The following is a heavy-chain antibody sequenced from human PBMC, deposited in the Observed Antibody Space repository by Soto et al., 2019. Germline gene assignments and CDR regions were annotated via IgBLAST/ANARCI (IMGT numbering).Heavy chain of an antibody. CDR2: IYYSGST. CDR3: ARRVAARPIYGFYV. V-gene: IGHV4-59*01. Sequence: PSETLSLTCTVSGGSISSYYWTWIRQPPGKGLEWIGYIYYSGSTNYTPSLRSRVTISLDMSNNQFSLKLNSVTAADTAVYYCARRVAARPIYGFYVWSQGTTVTVSS. D-gene: IGHD6-6*01. J-gene: IGHJ6*02. CDR1: GGSISSYY.